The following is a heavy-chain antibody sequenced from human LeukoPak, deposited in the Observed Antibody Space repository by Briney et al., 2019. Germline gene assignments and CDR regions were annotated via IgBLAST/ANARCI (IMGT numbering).Heavy chain of an antibody. CDR2: IKQDGSEK. V-gene: IGHV3-7*01. Sequence: GGSLRLSCAASGFTFSSYGMHWVRQAPGKGLEWVASIKQDGSEKYYVDSVKGRFTISKDNARNSLYLQMNSLRAEDTAVYYCARVAYSGSGSPFYYFESWGQGTLVTVSS. CDR3: ARVAYSGSGSPFYYFES. CDR1: GFTFSSYG. D-gene: IGHD3-10*01. J-gene: IGHJ4*02.